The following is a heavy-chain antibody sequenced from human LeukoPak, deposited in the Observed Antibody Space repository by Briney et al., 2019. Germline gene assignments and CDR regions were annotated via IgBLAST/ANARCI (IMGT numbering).Heavy chain of an antibody. D-gene: IGHD6-19*01. CDR3: ARDIAVAAQLGGLAWFDP. CDR1: GFTFSSYW. V-gene: IGHV3-7*01. Sequence: PGGSLRLSCAASGFTFSSYWMSWVRQAPGKGLEWVADIKQDGSEKYYVDSVKGRFTISRDNAKNSLYLQMNSLRAEDTAVYYCARDIAVAAQLGGLAWFDPWGQGTLVTVSS. J-gene: IGHJ5*02. CDR2: IKQDGSEK.